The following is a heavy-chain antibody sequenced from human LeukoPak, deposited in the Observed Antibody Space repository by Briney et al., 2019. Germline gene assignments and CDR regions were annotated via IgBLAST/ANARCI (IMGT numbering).Heavy chain of an antibody. Sequence: GGALRLSCAASGFTFSTYWMHWVRQAPGKGLVRVSRISSDGSSTSYADSVKGRFTISRDNAKNTLYLQMNSLRAEDTAVYHCARAVTGTRNAFDIWGQGTMVTASS. CDR2: ISSDGSST. J-gene: IGHJ3*02. CDR3: ARAVTGTRNAFDI. CDR1: GFTFSTYW. D-gene: IGHD1-7*01. V-gene: IGHV3-74*01.